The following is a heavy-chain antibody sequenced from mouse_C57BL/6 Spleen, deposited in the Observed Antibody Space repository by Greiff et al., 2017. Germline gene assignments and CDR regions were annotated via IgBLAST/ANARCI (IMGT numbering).Heavy chain of an antibody. D-gene: IGHD2-5*01. J-gene: IGHJ2*01. CDR2: ISSGSSTI. CDR3: ARDYSSSFDY. V-gene: IGHV5-17*01. CDR1: GFTFSDYG. Sequence: EVQVVESGGGLVKPGGSLKLSCAASGFTFSDYGMHWVRQAPEKGLEWVAYISSGSSTIYYADTVKGRFNISRDNAKNSLFLQMTSLRSEDTAMXYCARDYSSSFDYWGQGTTLTVSS.